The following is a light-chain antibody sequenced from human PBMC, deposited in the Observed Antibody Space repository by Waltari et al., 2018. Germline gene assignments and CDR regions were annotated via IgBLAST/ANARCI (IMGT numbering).Light chain of an antibody. CDR2: KTS. Sequence: IQMTQSPSSLSASVGDTVTITCRASQSISNWLAWYQQKPGKAPKVLIYKTSSLQSGVPSRFSGSGSGTDFSLIISSLQPEDFATYYCLQYNNTPWTFGRGTNVEIK. J-gene: IGKJ1*01. CDR1: QSISNW. CDR3: LQYNNTPWT. V-gene: IGKV1-6*01.